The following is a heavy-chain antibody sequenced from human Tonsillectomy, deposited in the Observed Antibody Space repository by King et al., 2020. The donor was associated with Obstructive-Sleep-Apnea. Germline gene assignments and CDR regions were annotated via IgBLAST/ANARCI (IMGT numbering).Heavy chain of an antibody. D-gene: IGHD2-15*01. Sequence: LQLQESGPGLVKPSETLSLTCTVSNGSISSSNYHWGWIRQPPGKGLEWIGSIYYSGSTYYNPSLKSRVTISVDTSKNLFSLKLSSVTAADTAVYYCARLSLLVATTWDYWGQGTLVTVSS. CDR1: NGSISSSNYH. V-gene: IGHV4-39*01. CDR3: ARLSLLVATTWDY. CDR2: IYYSGST. J-gene: IGHJ4*02.